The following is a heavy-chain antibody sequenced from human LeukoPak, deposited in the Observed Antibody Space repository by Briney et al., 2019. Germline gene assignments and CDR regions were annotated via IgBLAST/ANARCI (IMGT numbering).Heavy chain of an antibody. Sequence: ASVKVSCKASGYTFTGYYMHWVRQAPGQGLEWMGWINPNSSGRNYAQKFQGRVTITRDTSISTAYMELSRLRSDDTAVYYCAREGIDYGDYPFDYWGKGNLVTVSS. CDR1: GYTFTGYY. D-gene: IGHD4-17*01. CDR2: INPNSSGR. J-gene: IGHJ4*02. V-gene: IGHV1-2*02. CDR3: AREGIDYGDYPFDY.